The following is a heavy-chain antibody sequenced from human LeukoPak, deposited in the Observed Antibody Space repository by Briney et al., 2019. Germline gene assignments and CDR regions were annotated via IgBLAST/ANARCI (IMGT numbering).Heavy chain of an antibody. CDR3: ARGWASSWFYFDF. D-gene: IGHD2-2*01. CDR2: TYDSGSS. J-gene: IGHJ4*02. V-gene: IGHV4-59*01. Sequence: SETLSLTCAVSGGSMRNYYWSWIRQPPGKGLEWIGYTYDSGSSSYNPSLRSRVSISIDTSKNQFSLNLSSVTAADTAVYYCARGWASSWFYFDFWGQGTLVTVSS. CDR1: GGSMRNYY.